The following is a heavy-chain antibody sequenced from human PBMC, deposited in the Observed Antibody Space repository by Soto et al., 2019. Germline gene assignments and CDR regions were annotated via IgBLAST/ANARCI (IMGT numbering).Heavy chain of an antibody. J-gene: IGHJ6*02. D-gene: IGHD2-2*01. CDR3: ARGSCSSTSCYPTGYYGMDV. V-gene: IGHV3-21*01. CDR2: ISSSSSYI. CDR1: GFTFSSYS. Sequence: EVQLVESGGGLVKPGGSLRLSCAASGFTFSSYSMNWVRQAPGKGLEWVSSISSSSSYIYYADSVKGRFTISRDNAKNSLYLQMNSLRAEDTAVYYCARGSCSSTSCYPTGYYGMDVWGQGTTVTVSS.